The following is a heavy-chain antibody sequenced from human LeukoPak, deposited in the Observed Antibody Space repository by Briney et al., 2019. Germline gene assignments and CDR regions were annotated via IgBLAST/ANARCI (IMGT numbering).Heavy chain of an antibody. Sequence: GGSLRLSCAASGFTLSSYGMHWVRQAPGKGLEWVAFIRYDGSNKYYADSVKGRFTISRDNSKNTLYLQMNSLRAEDTAVYYCAKDLAAGTTGGDWFDPWGQGTLVTVSS. CDR1: GFTLSSYG. J-gene: IGHJ5*02. CDR2: IRYDGSNK. D-gene: IGHD1-7*01. V-gene: IGHV3-30*02. CDR3: AKDLAAGTTGGDWFDP.